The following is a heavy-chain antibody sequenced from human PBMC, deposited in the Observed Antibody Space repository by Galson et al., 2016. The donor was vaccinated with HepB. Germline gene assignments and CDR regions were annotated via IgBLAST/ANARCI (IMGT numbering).Heavy chain of an antibody. CDR3: ARASHYYYGMDV. D-gene: IGHD1-26*01. J-gene: IGHJ6*02. CDR2: ISGSGDST. Sequence: SLRLSCAASGFTFSSYAMSWVRQAPGKGLEWVSGISGSGDSTYYADSVKGRFTNSRDNSKNTLYLQMNSLRAEDTAVNYCARASHYYYGMDVWGQGTTVTVSS. CDR1: GFTFSSYA. V-gene: IGHV3-23*01.